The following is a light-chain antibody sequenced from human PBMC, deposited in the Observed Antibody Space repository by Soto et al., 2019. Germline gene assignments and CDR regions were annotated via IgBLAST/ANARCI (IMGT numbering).Light chain of an antibody. V-gene: IGKV3-20*01. CDR3: QQSGSSPIT. CDR1: QSVSSSY. J-gene: IGKJ5*01. CDR2: GAS. Sequence: IVLTQSPGTLSLSPGERATLSCRASQSVSSSYLAWYQQKHGQAPRLVIYGASSRATGIPDRFSGSVSGTDGTITISRLETEDGSVYYCQQSGSSPITFGQGTRLEIK.